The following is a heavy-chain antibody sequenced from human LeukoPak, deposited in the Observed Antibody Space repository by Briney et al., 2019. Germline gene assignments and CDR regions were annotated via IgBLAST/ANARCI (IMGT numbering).Heavy chain of an antibody. CDR1: GCAFSFYA. Sequence: GTSLRLSCAASGCAFSFYAMHWVRQAPGKGLEWVAVISYDGSNRYYADSVKGRFTISRDDSKSTLYLQNSLRAEDTAVYYCVKDGHWTFDYWGQGTLVTVSS. CDR3: VKDGHWTFDY. CDR2: ISYDGSNR. D-gene: IGHD1-1*01. J-gene: IGHJ4*02. V-gene: IGHV3-30-3*01.